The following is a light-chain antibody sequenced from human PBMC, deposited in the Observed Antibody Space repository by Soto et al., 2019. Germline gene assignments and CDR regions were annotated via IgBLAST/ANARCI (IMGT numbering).Light chain of an antibody. Sequence: DIQMTQSPSTLSASVGDRVTITCRASQSISRWLAWYQQKPGRAPNVLIYDASSLESGIPSRFSGGGYGTEFNLTISSVQPDDFATYYCQQYESFWTFGQGTKVEIK. CDR2: DAS. CDR3: QQYESFWT. V-gene: IGKV1-5*01. CDR1: QSISRW. J-gene: IGKJ1*01.